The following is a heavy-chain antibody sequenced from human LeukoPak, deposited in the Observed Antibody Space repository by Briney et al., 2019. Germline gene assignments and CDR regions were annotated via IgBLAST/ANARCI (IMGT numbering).Heavy chain of an antibody. Sequence: SETLSLTCTVSGGSISSGSYYWSWIRQPAGKGLEWLGRIYTSGSTNYNPSLKSRVTISVDTSKNQFSLKLSSVTAADTAVYYCARTLGIAVAGPAGYFQHWGQGTLVTVSS. CDR3: ARTLGIAVAGPAGYFQH. CDR1: GGSISSGSYY. J-gene: IGHJ1*01. CDR2: IYTSGST. V-gene: IGHV4-61*02. D-gene: IGHD6-19*01.